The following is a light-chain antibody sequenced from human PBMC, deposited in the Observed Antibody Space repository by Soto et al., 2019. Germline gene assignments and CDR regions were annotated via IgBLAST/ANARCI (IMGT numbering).Light chain of an antibody. J-gene: IGKJ1*01. CDR1: QSISDW. Sequence: DIQMTQSPSTLSASVGDRVTITCRASQSISDWLAWYQQKPGKAPKLLIYDASSFESGVPSRFSGSGSGTEFTLTISSLQPDDFATYYCQHYNSYSEAFGQGTKVDI. CDR3: QHYNSYSEA. V-gene: IGKV1-5*01. CDR2: DAS.